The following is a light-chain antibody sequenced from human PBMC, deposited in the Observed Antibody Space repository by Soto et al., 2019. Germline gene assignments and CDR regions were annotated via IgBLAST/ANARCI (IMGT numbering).Light chain of an antibody. CDR2: AAS. J-gene: IGKJ1*01. CDR3: QQYSSHAT. Sequence: DIQMTQSPSSLSASVGDRVTITCRASQSISSYLNWYQQKPGKAPKLLIYAASTLQTGVPSRFSGSGSGTDFTLTITCLQSEDYATYYCQQYSSHATFGQGTKVDIK. CDR1: QSISSY. V-gene: IGKV1-39*01.